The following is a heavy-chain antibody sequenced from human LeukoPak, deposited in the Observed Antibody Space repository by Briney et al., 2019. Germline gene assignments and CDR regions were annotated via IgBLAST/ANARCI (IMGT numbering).Heavy chain of an antibody. D-gene: IGHD5-24*01. V-gene: IGHV3-64D*06. J-gene: IGHJ5*02. CDR2: VDANGRTT. CDR3: YCRDDLPA. CDR1: GFTVTHYA. Sequence: SGGSLRLSCSASGFTVTHYAMHWVRQAPGKGLEYVSAVDANGRTTYYADSVKGRFTISRDDSKNTLYLHVSSLRPEDTAIYYCYCRDDLPAWGQGTLVTISS.